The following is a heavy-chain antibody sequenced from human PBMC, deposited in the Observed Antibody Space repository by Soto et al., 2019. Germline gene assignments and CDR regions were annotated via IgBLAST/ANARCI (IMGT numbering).Heavy chain of an antibody. D-gene: IGHD6-6*01. CDR2: ISSSSSYI. Sequence: PGGPLILSCAASGLTFSSYSVNWVRPAQGKGLEWVSSISSSSSYIYYADSVKGRFTISRDNAKNSLYLQMNSLRAEDTAVYYCARESTSGWSIAARLAYWGQRTLVTVS. CDR3: ARESTSGWSIAARLAY. V-gene: IGHV3-21*01. CDR1: GLTFSSYS. J-gene: IGHJ4*02.